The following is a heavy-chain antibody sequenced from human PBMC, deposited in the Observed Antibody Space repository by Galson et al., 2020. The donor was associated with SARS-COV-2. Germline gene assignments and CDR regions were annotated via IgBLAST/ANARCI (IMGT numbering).Heavy chain of an antibody. V-gene: IGHV3-49*04. Sequence: GESLMISCKASGFTIGDRAMSWVRQAPGTGLEWVGFIRSQAYGGPTEYAASVKGRFIISRDDSKSIVYLQMNSLKTEDTAVYYCTSMIQGGYWGQGTLVTVSS. J-gene: IGHJ4*02. CDR2: IRSQAYGGPT. CDR3: TSMIQGGY. D-gene: IGHD3-10*01. CDR1: GFTIGDRA.